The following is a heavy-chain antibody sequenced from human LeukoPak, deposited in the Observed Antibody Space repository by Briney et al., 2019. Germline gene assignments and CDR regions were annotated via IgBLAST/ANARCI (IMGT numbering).Heavy chain of an antibody. V-gene: IGHV3-7*04. J-gene: IGHJ4*02. Sequence: PGGSLRLSSAASGLSFSTYWMSWIRRAPGKGLEWVAKIKQDGSEKYYVDSVQGRFTISRDNAKNLLYLQMNSLRVDDTAVFYCARGGSGSYHEVTPYWGQGTLVTVSS. D-gene: IGHD1-26*01. CDR2: IKQDGSEK. CDR3: ARGGSGSYHEVTPY. CDR1: GLSFSTYW.